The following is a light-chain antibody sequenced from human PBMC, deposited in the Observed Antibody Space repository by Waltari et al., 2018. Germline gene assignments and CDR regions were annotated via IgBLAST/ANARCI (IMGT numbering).Light chain of an antibody. CDR3: MQTLQPWT. Sequence: DVVMTQSPLSLSVTTGQPASMSCKSSQSLLHSDGKTFIYWYLQRPGQSPQLLIYEIFNRFSGVPERFSGSGSGTDFTLNISRVAADDVGTYYCMQTLQPWTIGQGTKVEIK. CDR1: QSLLHSDGKTF. J-gene: IGKJ1*01. CDR2: EIF. V-gene: IGKV2D-29*02.